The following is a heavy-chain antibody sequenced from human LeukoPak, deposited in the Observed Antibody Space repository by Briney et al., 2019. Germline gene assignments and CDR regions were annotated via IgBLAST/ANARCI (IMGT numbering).Heavy chain of an antibody. CDR1: GFTVSSNC. J-gene: IGHJ5*02. V-gene: IGHV3-53*01. CDR3: TSHAAFDP. Sequence: GGSLRLSCAASGFTVSSNCMSWVRQAPGKGLEWVSLICSGGNTYYADSVKGRFTISRDDSKNTLYLQMNSLRAEDTAVYYCTSHAAFDPWGQGTLVTVSS. CDR2: ICSGGNT.